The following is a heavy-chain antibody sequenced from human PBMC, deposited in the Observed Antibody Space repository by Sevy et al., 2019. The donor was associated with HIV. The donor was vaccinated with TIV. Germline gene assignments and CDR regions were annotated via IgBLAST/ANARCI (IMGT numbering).Heavy chain of an antibody. Sequence: ASVKVSCKASGYTFTSYGISWVRQAPGQGLEWMGWISAYNGNTNYAQKLQGRVTMTTDTSTSTAYMERRSLRSDDTAGYYCASQGYCSSTSCYPYYYGMDVWGQGTTVTVSS. J-gene: IGHJ6*02. D-gene: IGHD2-2*01. CDR3: ASQGYCSSTSCYPYYYGMDV. CDR2: ISAYNGNT. V-gene: IGHV1-18*01. CDR1: GYTFTSYG.